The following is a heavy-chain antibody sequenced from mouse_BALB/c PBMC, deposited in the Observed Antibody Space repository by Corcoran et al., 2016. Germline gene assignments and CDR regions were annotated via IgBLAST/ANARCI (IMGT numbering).Heavy chain of an antibody. V-gene: IGHV1-9*01. D-gene: IGHD1-1*02. CDR3: ARGTITTVGACYVDC. CDR1: GYTFSSYW. J-gene: IGHJ2*01. Sequence: QVQLQQSGAELMKPGASVKISCKATGYTFSSYWIEWVKQRPGHGLEWIGEILPGSGSTNYNEKFKGKATFTADTSSNTAYMQLSSLTSEDSAVYSCARGTITTVGACYVDCWGQATTLTFS. CDR2: ILPGSGST.